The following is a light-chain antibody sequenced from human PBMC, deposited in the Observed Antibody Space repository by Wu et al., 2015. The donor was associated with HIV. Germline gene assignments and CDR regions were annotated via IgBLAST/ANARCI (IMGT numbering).Light chain of an antibody. J-gene: IGKJ2*01. CDR1: ETVPSNY. Sequence: IVLTQSPDTLSLSPGESATLSCRASETVPSNYLAWYQQRPGQVPRLLIYGASYRATGIPDRFSASGSGTDFSLTIRRLEPEDFAVYYCQQYNSSPYNFGQGTRLEIK. CDR3: QQYNSSPYN. V-gene: IGKV3-20*01. CDR2: GAS.